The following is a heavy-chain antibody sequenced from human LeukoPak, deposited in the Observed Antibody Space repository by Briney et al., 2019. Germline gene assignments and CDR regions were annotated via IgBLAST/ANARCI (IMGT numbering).Heavy chain of an antibody. CDR3: ARDWGGSSSFDY. D-gene: IGHD6-13*01. Sequence: SVKVSCKASGGTFSSYAISWVRQAPGQGLEWMGGIIPIFGTANYAQKLQGRVTMTTDTSTSTAYMELRSLRSDDTAVYYCARDWGGSSSFDYWGQGTLVTVSS. V-gene: IGHV1-69*05. J-gene: IGHJ4*02. CDR2: IIPIFGTA. CDR1: GGTFSSYA.